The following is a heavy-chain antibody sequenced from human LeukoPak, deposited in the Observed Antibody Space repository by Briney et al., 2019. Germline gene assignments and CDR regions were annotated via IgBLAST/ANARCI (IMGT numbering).Heavy chain of an antibody. Sequence: GESLKISCKASGYSFTSYWIGWVRQMPGKGLEWIGIIYPGDSDTRYSPSFQGQVTISADKSISTAYLQWSSLKASDTAMYYCARSGRLKTGGALATKDYWGQGTLVTVSS. V-gene: IGHV5-51*01. D-gene: IGHD7-27*01. CDR3: ARSGRLKTGGALATKDY. J-gene: IGHJ4*02. CDR2: IYPGDSDT. CDR1: GYSFTSYW.